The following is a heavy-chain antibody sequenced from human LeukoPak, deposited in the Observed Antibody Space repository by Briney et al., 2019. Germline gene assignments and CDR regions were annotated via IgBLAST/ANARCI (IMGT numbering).Heavy chain of an antibody. Sequence: GGSLRLSCAASEFSVGSNYMTWVRQAPGKGLEWVSLIYSGGSTYYADSVKGRFTISRDNSKNTLYLQMNSLRAEDTAVYYCARDVYFYGSGSYLDYWGQGTLVTVSS. J-gene: IGHJ4*02. D-gene: IGHD3-10*01. CDR1: EFSVGSNY. V-gene: IGHV3-66*01. CDR3: ARDVYFYGSGSYLDY. CDR2: IYSGGST.